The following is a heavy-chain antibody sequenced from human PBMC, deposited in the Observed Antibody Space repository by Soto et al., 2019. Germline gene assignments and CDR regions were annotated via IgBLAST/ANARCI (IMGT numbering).Heavy chain of an antibody. CDR1: GFTFSSYA. D-gene: IGHD4-17*01. CDR2: ISYDGSNK. J-gene: IGHJ4*02. CDR3: AGVRAGLTTVTFPAY. V-gene: IGHV3-30-3*01. Sequence: GGSLRLSCAASGFTFSSYAMHWVRQAPGKGLEWVAVISYDGSNKYYADSVKGRFTISRDNSKNTLYLQMNSLRAEDTAVYYCAGVRAGLTTVTFPAYWGQGTLVTVSS.